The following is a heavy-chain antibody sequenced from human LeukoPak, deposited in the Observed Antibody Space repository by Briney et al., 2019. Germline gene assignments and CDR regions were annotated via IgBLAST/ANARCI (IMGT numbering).Heavy chain of an antibody. V-gene: IGHV3-7*04. Sequence: PGGSLRLSCASSGFTFSRVWMSWVRQAPGKGLESVANIKQDGSEKYYVDSVKGRFTISRDNAKNSLYLQMNSLRAEDTAVFSCARDGTYTDYDPDFDIWGQGTMVTVSS. CDR3: ARDGTYTDYDPDFDI. D-gene: IGHD5-12*01. J-gene: IGHJ4*02. CDR2: IKQDGSEK. CDR1: GFTFSRVW.